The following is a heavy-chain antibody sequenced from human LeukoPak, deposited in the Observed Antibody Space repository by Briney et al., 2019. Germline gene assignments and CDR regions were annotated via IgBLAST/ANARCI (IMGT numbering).Heavy chain of an antibody. D-gene: IGHD3-22*01. V-gene: IGHV1-2*02. CDR2: INPNSGGT. J-gene: IGHJ4*02. CDR1: GYTFTGYY. Sequence: GASVKVSCKASGYTFTGYYMHWVRQAPGQGLEWMGWINPNSGGTNYAQKFQDRVTMTRDTSISTAYMELSRLRSDDTAVYYRARVLLTYYFGSSGYYDYWGQGTLVTVSS. CDR3: ARVLLTYYFGSSGYYDY.